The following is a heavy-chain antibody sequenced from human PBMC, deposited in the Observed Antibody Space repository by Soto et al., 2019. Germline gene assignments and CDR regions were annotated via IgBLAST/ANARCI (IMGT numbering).Heavy chain of an antibody. CDR1: GGSISSSSYY. J-gene: IGHJ5*02. Sequence: PSETLSLTCPVSGGSISSSSYYWVWIRQPPGKGLEWIGSIYYSGTTYYNPSLKSRLTISVDTSRNQFSLKVTSVTAADMAVYNCARHATLGATLEDWFDPWGQGTLVTVSS. D-gene: IGHD1-26*01. V-gene: IGHV4-39*01. CDR3: ARHATLGATLEDWFDP. CDR2: IYYSGTT.